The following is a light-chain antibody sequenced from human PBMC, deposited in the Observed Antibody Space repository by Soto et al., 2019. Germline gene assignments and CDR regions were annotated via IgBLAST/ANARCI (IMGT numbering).Light chain of an antibody. CDR3: LQCNIWPRT. CDR1: QSVGSN. CDR2: GAS. Sequence: DIEMTQSPATLSVSPGEGATLSCRASQSVGSNLAWYQQKPGQAPRLLIYGASTRATGVPDRFSGGGSGTEFTLTISSLHSEDFAVYYCLQCNIWPRTFGQGTKVEIK. V-gene: IGKV3-15*01. J-gene: IGKJ1*01.